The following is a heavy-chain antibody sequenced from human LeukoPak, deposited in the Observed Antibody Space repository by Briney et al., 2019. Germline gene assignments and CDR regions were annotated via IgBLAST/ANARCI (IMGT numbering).Heavy chain of an antibody. V-gene: IGHV3-53*01. D-gene: IGHD5-12*01. J-gene: IGHJ4*02. CDR1: GFTVSTHY. Sequence: GGSLRLSCAASGFTVSTHYMNWVRQAPGKGLEWVSVIEHGDKASYADSVKGRFTISRDDSNNKVFLHLNSVRPEDTAVYYCARRGGYSGQDFGGGPEGYLDFWGQGTVVTVSS. CDR3: ARRGGYSGQDFGGGPEGYLDF. CDR2: IEHGDKA.